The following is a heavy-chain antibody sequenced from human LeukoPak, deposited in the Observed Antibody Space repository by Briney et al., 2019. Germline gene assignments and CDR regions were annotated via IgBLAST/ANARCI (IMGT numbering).Heavy chain of an antibody. D-gene: IGHD4/OR15-4a*01. CDR1: GFSVSSNY. V-gene: IGHV3-66*01. J-gene: IGHJ4*02. Sequence: GGSLRLSCAASGFSVSSNYMSWVRQAPGKGLEWVSLIYNDGRTHYADSVRGRFTISRDNSKNTLYLQMNSLRAEDTAVYYCARGAYGEHFDYWGQGTLVTVSS. CDR2: IYNDGRT. CDR3: ARGAYGEHFDY.